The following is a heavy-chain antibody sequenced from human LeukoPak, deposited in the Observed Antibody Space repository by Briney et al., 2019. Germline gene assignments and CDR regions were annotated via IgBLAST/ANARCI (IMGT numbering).Heavy chain of an antibody. D-gene: IGHD3-22*01. CDR2: IKSKTNGGTT. J-gene: IGHJ5*02. Sequence: GGSLRLSCVGSGFTSIAYALTWVRQAPGKGLEWVGRIKSKTNGGTTDYAAPVKGRFTISRDDSKNTLYLQMNSLKTEDTAVYYCTTDLYYYDSSGYYNWFDPWGQGTLVTVSS. V-gene: IGHV3-15*01. CDR3: TTDLYYYDSSGYYNWFDP. CDR1: GFTSIAYA.